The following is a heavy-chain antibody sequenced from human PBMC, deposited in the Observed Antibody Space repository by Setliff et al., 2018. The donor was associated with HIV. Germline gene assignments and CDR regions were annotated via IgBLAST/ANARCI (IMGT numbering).Heavy chain of an antibody. Sequence: KTSETLSLTCSVSSGSVSGYYWGWIRQPPGKGLEWIGYIYYTGSTKYHPSLNSRVTISLDTPKNQFSLKLRSVTAADTAFYYCARGRGDRYGTRLDPWGQGTLVTVSS. CDR1: SGSVSGYY. D-gene: IGHD7-27*01. CDR2: IYYTGST. CDR3: ARGRGDRYGTRLDP. J-gene: IGHJ5*02. V-gene: IGHV4-59*02.